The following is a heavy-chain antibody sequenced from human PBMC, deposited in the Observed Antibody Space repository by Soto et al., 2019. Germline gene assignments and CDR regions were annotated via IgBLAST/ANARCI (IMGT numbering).Heavy chain of an antibody. CDR2: IYSGGST. CDR1: GFTVSSNY. Sequence: GGSLRLSCAASGFTVSSNYMSWVRQAPGKGLEWVSVIYSGGSTYYADSAKGRFTISRDNSKNTLYLQMNSLRAEDTAVYYCARGYSGPYYFDYWGQGTLVTVS. V-gene: IGHV3-53*01. D-gene: IGHD5-12*01. CDR3: ARGYSGPYYFDY. J-gene: IGHJ4*02.